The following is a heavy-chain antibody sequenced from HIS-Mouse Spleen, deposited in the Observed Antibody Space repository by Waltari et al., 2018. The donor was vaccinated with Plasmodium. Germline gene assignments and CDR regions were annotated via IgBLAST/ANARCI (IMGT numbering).Heavy chain of an antibody. D-gene: IGHD3-16*02. Sequence: EVQLVETGGGLIQPGGSLRLSCAASGFTVSSNHMSWVGQAPGKGLEWVSVIDSGGSKYYADSVKGRFTSSRDNSKNTLYLQMNSLRAEDTAVYYCARYRIAASYFDYWGQGTLVTVSS. V-gene: IGHV3-53*02. J-gene: IGHJ4*02. CDR1: GFTVSSNH. CDR2: IDSGGSK. CDR3: ARYRIAASYFDY.